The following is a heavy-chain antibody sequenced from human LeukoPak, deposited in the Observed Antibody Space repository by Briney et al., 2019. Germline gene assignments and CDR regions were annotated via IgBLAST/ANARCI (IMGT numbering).Heavy chain of an antibody. Sequence: PGGSLRLSCAASGFTFSSYWMSWVRQAPGKGLEWVANIKQDGSEKYYVDSVKGRFTISRDNAKNSLYLQMNSLRAEDTAVYYCARSGYYPDYYGMDVWGQGTMVTVSS. CDR3: ARSGYYPDYYGMDV. CDR1: GFTFSSYW. V-gene: IGHV3-7*01. CDR2: IKQDGSEK. J-gene: IGHJ6*02. D-gene: IGHD3-22*01.